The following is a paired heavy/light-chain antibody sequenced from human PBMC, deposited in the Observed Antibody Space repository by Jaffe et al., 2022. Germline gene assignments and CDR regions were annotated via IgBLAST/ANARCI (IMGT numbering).Light chain of an antibody. CDR2: KAS. Sequence: DIQMTQSPSTLSASVGDRVTITCRASQSISTWLAWYQQKPGKAPKLLIYKASTLESGVPSRFSGSGSGTEFTLIISSLQPDDFATYFCQHYNSYPYTFGQGTKLEIK. V-gene: IGKV1-5*03. CDR3: QHYNSYPYT. CDR1: QSISTW. J-gene: IGKJ2*01.
Heavy chain of an antibody. D-gene: IGHD3-22*01. V-gene: IGHV2-5*02. CDR1: GFSLTTTGMG. Sequence: QITLKESGPTLVKPTQTLTLTCTFSGFSLTTTGMGVGWIRQPPGKALEWLALIYWDDDKRYSPSLKSRLTITRDTSKNQVVLTMTNMDPVDSATYYCAHRPFALARNGYPHDAFDMWGQGTMVTVSS. CDR3: AHRPFALARNGYPHDAFDM. CDR2: IYWDDDK. J-gene: IGHJ3*02.